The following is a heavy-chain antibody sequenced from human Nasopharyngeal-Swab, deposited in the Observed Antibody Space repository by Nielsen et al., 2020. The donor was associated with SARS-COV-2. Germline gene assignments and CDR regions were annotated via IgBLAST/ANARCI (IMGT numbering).Heavy chain of an antibody. CDR3: ARRVARAPRHEGDYYYGMDV. CDR2: INHSGST. D-gene: IGHD3-16*01. Sequence: WIRHPPLKGLDFLFYINHSGSTNYNPSLKSRVTISVDTSKNQFSLKLSSVTAADTAVYYYARRVARAPRHEGDYYYGMDVWGQGTTVTVSS. J-gene: IGHJ6*02. V-gene: IGHV4-34*01.